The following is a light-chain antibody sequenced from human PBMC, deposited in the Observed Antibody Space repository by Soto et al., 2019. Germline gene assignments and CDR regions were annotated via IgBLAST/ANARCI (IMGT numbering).Light chain of an antibody. CDR1: SSDVGGYNY. J-gene: IGLJ3*02. V-gene: IGLV2-14*01. CDR2: EVT. Sequence: QSALAQPASVSGSPGQSITISCTGTSSDVGGYNYVSWYQHHPGKAPKLIIYEVTNRPSGVSNRFSGSKSGNTASLTISGLQAEDEANYHCSSYTSLSTLVFGGGTKVTVL. CDR3: SSYTSLSTLV.